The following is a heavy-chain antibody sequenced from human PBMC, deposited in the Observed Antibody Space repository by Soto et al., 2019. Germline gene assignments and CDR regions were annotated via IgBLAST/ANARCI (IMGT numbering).Heavy chain of an antibody. CDR3: TRDLNHDCGP. CDR1: GFTFSDYW. J-gene: IGHJ5*02. CDR2: MNQDGSEQ. Sequence: EVHLVESGGALVQPGGSLRLSCAASGFTFSDYWMTWVRQTPGKGLEGVANMNQDGSEQYYLDSVKGRFTISRDNAKNSLYLQMNNLRGEDTAVYYCTRDLNHDCGPWGQGTQVIVSS. V-gene: IGHV3-7*04. D-gene: IGHD2-21*01.